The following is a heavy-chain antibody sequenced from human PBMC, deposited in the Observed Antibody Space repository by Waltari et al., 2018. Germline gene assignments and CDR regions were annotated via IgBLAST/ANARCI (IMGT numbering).Heavy chain of an antibody. CDR3: ARSPGFVPGSYYYYGMDV. CDR1: GFTVSSNY. CDR2: IYSGGRT. J-gene: IGHJ6*02. Sequence: EVQLVESGGGLIQPGGSLRLSCVASGFTVSSNYMSWVRQAPGKGLEWVSVIYSGGRTYYADSVKGRFTISRDNSKNTLYLQMNSLRAEDTAVYYCARSPGFVPGSYYYYGMDVWGQGTTVTVSS. D-gene: IGHD2-15*01. V-gene: IGHV3-53*01.